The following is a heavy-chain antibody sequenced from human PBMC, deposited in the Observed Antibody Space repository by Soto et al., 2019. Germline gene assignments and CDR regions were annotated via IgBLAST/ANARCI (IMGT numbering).Heavy chain of an antibody. J-gene: IGHJ6*02. V-gene: IGHV3-23*01. D-gene: IGHD1-1*01. Sequence: EVQLLESGGGLVQPGGSLRLSCAASGFTFSSYAMTWVRQAPGKGLEWVSTISGSGGNTYFADSVKGRFTISRDNSKNTLQLQMSSLRAEDTAIYYCAKDQKGGNYYDYGMDVWGQGTTVTVSS. CDR1: GFTFSSYA. CDR2: ISGSGGNT. CDR3: AKDQKGGNYYDYGMDV.